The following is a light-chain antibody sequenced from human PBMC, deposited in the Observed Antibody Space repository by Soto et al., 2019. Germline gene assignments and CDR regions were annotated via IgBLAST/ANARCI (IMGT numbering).Light chain of an antibody. Sequence: QSVLTQPPSASATPGQRVTISCSGSSSNIGSNPVNWYQQLPGTAPKVLIYSNNQRPSGVPDRFSGSKSGTSASLAISGLQSEDEADYYCAAWDDSLRGGVFGGGTQLPVL. V-gene: IGLV1-44*01. CDR1: SSNIGSNP. CDR2: SNN. CDR3: AAWDDSLRGGV. J-gene: IGLJ2*01.